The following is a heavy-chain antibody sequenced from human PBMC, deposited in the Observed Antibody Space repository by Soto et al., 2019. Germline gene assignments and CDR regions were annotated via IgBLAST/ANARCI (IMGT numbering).Heavy chain of an antibody. CDR1: GYPFDSFD. V-gene: IGHV1-8*01. CDR3: VSQAGGVATPGDDY. J-gene: IGHJ4*02. D-gene: IGHD2-15*01. Sequence: QVQLVQSGAEVKKPGASVKVSCEASGYPFDSFDINWVRQAAGQGLEWRGWMNPDSGDTAVAQRFQDRIIMTRTPYTSTAYMGLSRLTPDDSAVYFCVSQAGGVATPGDDYWGQGTLVTVSS. CDR2: MNPDSGDT.